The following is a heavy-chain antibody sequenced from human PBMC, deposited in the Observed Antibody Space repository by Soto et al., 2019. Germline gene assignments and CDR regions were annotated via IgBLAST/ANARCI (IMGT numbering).Heavy chain of an antibody. Sequence: SETLSLTCAVSGGSISSGGYSWSWLRQPPGKGLEWIGYIYYSGSTYYNPSLKSRVTISLERSKNHFSLMLTSVTAADTAVYYCASLLSRDGFKRFDYWGQGTLVTVSS. CDR3: ASLLSRDGFKRFDY. D-gene: IGHD2-15*01. V-gene: IGHV4-30-2*01. CDR2: IYYSGST. CDR1: GGSISSGGYS. J-gene: IGHJ4*02.